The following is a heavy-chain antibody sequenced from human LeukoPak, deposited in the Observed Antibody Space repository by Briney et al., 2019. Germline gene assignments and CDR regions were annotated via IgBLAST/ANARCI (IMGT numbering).Heavy chain of an antibody. V-gene: IGHV3-30*03. D-gene: IGHD3/OR15-3a*01. CDR3: ARPSFRTGSYFDH. Sequence: GGSLRLSCAASGFTFSSYGMHWVRQAPGKGLVWVAVISYDGSEKQYADSVKGRFTVSRDNSKNTLYLQMNSLRVEDTAVYYCARPSFRTGSYFDHWGQGTLVTVSS. J-gene: IGHJ4*02. CDR2: ISYDGSEK. CDR1: GFTFSSYG.